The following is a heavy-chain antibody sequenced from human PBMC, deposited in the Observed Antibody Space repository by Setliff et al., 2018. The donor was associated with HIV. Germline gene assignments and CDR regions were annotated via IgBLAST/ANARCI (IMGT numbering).Heavy chain of an antibody. CDR2: VSVHNGNT. Sequence: ASVKVSCKASGYAFGTSGLSWVRQAPGQGLEWMGWVSVHNGNTNSAQKFQDRVTVTADTSTSTAYMDLRSLRSDDTAVYYCARVPVSNYYYYMDVWGKGTTVTVSS. CDR1: GYAFGTSG. V-gene: IGHV1-18*01. CDR3: ARVPVSNYYYYMDV. J-gene: IGHJ6*03.